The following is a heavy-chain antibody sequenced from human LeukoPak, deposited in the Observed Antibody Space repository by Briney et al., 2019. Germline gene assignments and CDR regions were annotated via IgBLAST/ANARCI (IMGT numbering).Heavy chain of an antibody. J-gene: IGHJ4*02. Sequence: SETLSLTCTVSGGSISSYYWSWIRQPPGKGLEWIGYIYYSGSTNYNPSLKSRVTISVDTSKTQFSLKLNSVTAADTAVYYGARQGYGDYDFEYWGPGTLVTVSS. CDR1: GGSISSYY. CDR2: IYYSGST. D-gene: IGHD4-17*01. V-gene: IGHV4-59*08. CDR3: ARQGYGDYDFEY.